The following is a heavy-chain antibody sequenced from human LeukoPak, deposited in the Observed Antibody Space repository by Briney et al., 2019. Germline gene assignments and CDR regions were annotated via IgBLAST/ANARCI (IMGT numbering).Heavy chain of an antibody. V-gene: IGHV4-61*02. CDR1: GGSISSGSYY. Sequence: TLSLTCTVSGGSISSGSYYWSWIRQPAGKGLEWIGRIYTSGSTNYNPSLKSRVTISVDTSKNQFSLKLSSVTAADTAVYYCATVGSGSYYNEADAFDIWGQGTMVTVSS. CDR2: IYTSGST. J-gene: IGHJ3*02. D-gene: IGHD3-10*01. CDR3: ATVGSGSYYNEADAFDI.